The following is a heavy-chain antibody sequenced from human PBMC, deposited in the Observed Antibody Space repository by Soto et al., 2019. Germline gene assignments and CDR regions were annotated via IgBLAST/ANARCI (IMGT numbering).Heavy chain of an antibody. Sequence: ASVKVSCKASGYTFTSYGIIWVRQAPGQGLEWMGWISAYNGNTNYAQKLQGRVTMTTDTSTSTAYMELRSLRSDDTAVYYCARVRGDIVVVPAATPYYYYGMDVWGQGTTVTVSS. V-gene: IGHV1-18*01. CDR1: GYTFTSYG. D-gene: IGHD2-2*01. J-gene: IGHJ6*02. CDR2: ISAYNGNT. CDR3: ARVRGDIVVVPAATPYYYYGMDV.